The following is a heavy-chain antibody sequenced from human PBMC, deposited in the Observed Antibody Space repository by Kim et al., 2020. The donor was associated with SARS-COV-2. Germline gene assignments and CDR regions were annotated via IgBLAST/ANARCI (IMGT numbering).Heavy chain of an antibody. D-gene: IGHD3-3*01. CDR1: GGSFSGYY. CDR3: ARRGDFWSGYYTGRAGMALDI. V-gene: IGHV4-34*01. Sequence: SETLSLTCAVYGGSFSGYYWSWIRQPPGKGLEWIGEINHSGSTNYNPSLKSRVTISVDTSKNQFSLKLSSVTAADTAVYYCARRGDFWSGYYTGRAGMALDIWGQGTMVTVSS. J-gene: IGHJ3*02. CDR2: INHSGST.